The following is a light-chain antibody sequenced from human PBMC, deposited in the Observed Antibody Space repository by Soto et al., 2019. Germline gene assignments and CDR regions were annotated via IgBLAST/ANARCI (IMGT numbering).Light chain of an antibody. CDR3: QQYNNWIT. Sequence: VMTQSPATLSVSPGERATLSCRASQSVAGNLAWYQQKPGQAPRLLIYAASTRATGIPARFSGSGSGTEFTLTISSLQSEDFAVYYCQQYNNWITFGQGTLLEVK. CDR1: QSVAGN. V-gene: IGKV3-15*01. J-gene: IGKJ5*01. CDR2: AAS.